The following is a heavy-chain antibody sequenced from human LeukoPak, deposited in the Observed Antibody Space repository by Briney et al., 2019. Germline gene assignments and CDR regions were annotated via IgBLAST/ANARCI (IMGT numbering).Heavy chain of an antibody. CDR1: GGSISSGDYY. CDR3: ARDRVSPKAFDI. D-gene: IGHD2-21*01. J-gene: IGHJ3*02. CDR2: IYYSGST. V-gene: IGHV4-30-4*08. Sequence: PSETLSLTCTVSGGSISSGDYYWSWIRQPPGKGLEWIGYIYYSGSTYYNPSLKSRVTISVDTSKNQFSLKLSSVTAADTAVYYCARDRVSPKAFDIWGQGTMVTVSS.